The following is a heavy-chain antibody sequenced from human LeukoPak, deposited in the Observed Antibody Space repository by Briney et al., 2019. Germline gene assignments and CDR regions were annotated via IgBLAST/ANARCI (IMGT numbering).Heavy chain of an antibody. CDR2: IIPNLGTT. Sequence: ASVKVSCKASGGTSNSHAISWVRQAPGQGLEWMGRIIPNLGTTNRAQNFQDRVTLTADKSTNTAYMELTSLTSDDTAVYYCATTNDGGGYQWGDFFDFWGQGTLVTVSS. D-gene: IGHD3-22*01. CDR1: GGTSNSHA. J-gene: IGHJ4*02. CDR3: ATTNDGGGYQWGDFFDF. V-gene: IGHV1-69*04.